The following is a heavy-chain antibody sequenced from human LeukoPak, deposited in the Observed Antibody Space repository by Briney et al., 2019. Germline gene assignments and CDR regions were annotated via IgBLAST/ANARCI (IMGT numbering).Heavy chain of an antibody. CDR1: GGSFTDYY. Sequence: SETLSLTCAVYGGSFTDYYWSWIRQPPGRGLEWTGEINHSGSTNYNSSLKSRVTISVDTTNSQFSLRLNSVTAADTAVYYCARRVRGVNDAFDIWGQGTKVTVSS. D-gene: IGHD3-10*01. CDR2: INHSGST. CDR3: ARRVRGVNDAFDI. J-gene: IGHJ3*02. V-gene: IGHV4-34*01.